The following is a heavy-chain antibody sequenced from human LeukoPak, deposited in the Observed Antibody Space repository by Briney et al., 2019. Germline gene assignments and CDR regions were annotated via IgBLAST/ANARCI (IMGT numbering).Heavy chain of an antibody. V-gene: IGHV4-59*08. CDR2: IYYSGNT. Sequence: SEPLSLTCTVSGDSISSYYWSWLRQPTGKGLECIGYIYYSGNTNYNPPLKRRVNISVDTSKNQFYSVTAADTAVYYCARHDGSAYNLDYWGQGTLVTVSS. CDR1: GDSISSYY. D-gene: IGHD3-22*01. CDR3: ARHDGSAYNLDY. J-gene: IGHJ4*02.